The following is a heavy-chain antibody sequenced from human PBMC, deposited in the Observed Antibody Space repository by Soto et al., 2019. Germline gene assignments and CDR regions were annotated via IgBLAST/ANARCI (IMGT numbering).Heavy chain of an antibody. J-gene: IGHJ3*02. D-gene: IGHD3-16*01. Sequence: SQTLSLTCAISGDSVSNNRAAWNWIRQSPSRGLEWLGRTHYRSKWYNGYAVSVKSRITINADTSKNHFSLQLNSVTPEDTAVYYCARAQPDYAYIWGGPFDIWGQGTVVTVSS. CDR2: THYRSKWYN. CDR1: GDSVSNNRAA. CDR3: ARAQPDYAYIWGGPFDI. V-gene: IGHV6-1*01.